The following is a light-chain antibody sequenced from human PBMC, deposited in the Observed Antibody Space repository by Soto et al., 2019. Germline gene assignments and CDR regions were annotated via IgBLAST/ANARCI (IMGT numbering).Light chain of an antibody. CDR2: AAS. CDR3: QQFKSYPIT. CDR1: QSISSY. V-gene: IGKV1-17*01. J-gene: IGKJ5*01. Sequence: DIQITQSPSSLSASVGDRVTITCRASQSISSYLNWYQQKPGKAPKRLIYAASSLQSGVPSRFSGSRSGTEFTLTISSLQPEDFGTYYCQQFKSYPITFGQGTRLEIK.